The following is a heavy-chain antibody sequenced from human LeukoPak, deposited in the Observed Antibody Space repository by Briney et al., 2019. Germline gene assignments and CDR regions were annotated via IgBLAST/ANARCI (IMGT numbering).Heavy chain of an antibody. J-gene: IGHJ4*02. CDR1: GFTFSSYG. V-gene: IGHV3-33*01. Sequence: GGSLRLSCAASGFTFSSYGMHWVRQAPGKGLEWVAVIWYDGSNKYYADSVKGRFTISRDNSKNTLYLQMNSLRAEDTAVYYCARDHSIRLLDYWGQGTLVTVSS. D-gene: IGHD2-15*01. CDR2: IWYDGSNK. CDR3: ARDHSIRLLDY.